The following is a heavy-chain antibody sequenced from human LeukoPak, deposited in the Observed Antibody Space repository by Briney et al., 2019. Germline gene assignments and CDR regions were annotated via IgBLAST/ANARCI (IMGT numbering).Heavy chain of an antibody. CDR1: GYTFTGYY. CDR2: INPNSGGT. V-gene: IGHV1-2*02. CDR3: ARDRKKYYYDSSGYEGALDY. J-gene: IGHJ4*02. D-gene: IGHD3-22*01. Sequence: ASVKVSCKASGYTFTGYYMHWVRQAPGQGLEWMGWINPNSGGTNYAQKFQGRVTMTRDTSISTAYMELSRLRSDDTAVYYCARDRKKYYYDSSGYEGALDYWGQGTLVTVSS.